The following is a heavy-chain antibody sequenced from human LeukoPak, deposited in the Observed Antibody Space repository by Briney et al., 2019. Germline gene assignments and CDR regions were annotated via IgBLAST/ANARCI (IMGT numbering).Heavy chain of an antibody. J-gene: IGHJ4*02. CDR2: INPNSGGT. Sequence: ASVKVSCKASGYTFTGYYMHWVRQAPAQGLEWMGWINPNSGGTNYAQKFQGRVTMTRDTSISTAYLELSRLRSDDTAVYYCATLTTVTTELDYWGQGTLVTVSS. D-gene: IGHD4-17*01. CDR1: GYTFTGYY. CDR3: ATLTTVTTELDY. V-gene: IGHV1-2*02.